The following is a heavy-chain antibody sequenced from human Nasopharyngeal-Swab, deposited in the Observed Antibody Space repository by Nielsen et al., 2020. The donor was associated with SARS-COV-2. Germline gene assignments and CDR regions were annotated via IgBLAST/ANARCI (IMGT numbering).Heavy chain of an antibody. CDR1: GFTFSSYS. CDR2: ISSSSSYI. V-gene: IGHV3-21*01. J-gene: IGHJ4*02. CDR3: ARDMASYTAMVTGY. Sequence: GGSLRLSCAASGFTFSSYSMNWVRQAPGKGLEWVSSISSSSSYIYYADSVKGRFTISRDNAKNSLYLQMNSLRAEDTAVYYCARDMASYTAMVTGYWGQGTLVTVSS. D-gene: IGHD5-18*01.